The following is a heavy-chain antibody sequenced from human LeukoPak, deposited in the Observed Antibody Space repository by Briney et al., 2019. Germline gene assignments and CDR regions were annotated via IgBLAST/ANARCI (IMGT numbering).Heavy chain of an antibody. V-gene: IGHV3-23*01. CDR2: ISGSGGST. Sequence: TGGSLRLSCAASGFTFSSYAMSWVRQAPGKGLEWVSAISGSGGSTYYADSVKGRFTISRDNSKNTLYLQMNSLRAEDTAVYYCAKAKTYYYDSSGYQPPFDYWGQGTLVTVSS. CDR3: AKAKTYYYDSSGYQPPFDY. D-gene: IGHD3-22*01. J-gene: IGHJ4*02. CDR1: GFTFSSYA.